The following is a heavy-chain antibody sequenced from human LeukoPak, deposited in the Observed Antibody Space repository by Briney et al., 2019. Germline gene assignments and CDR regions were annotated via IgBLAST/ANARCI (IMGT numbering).Heavy chain of an antibody. CDR1: GYSFTRYW. Sequence: GESLKISCSGSGYSFTRYWIGWVRQMPGKGLEWMGIIYPANSDTRYSPSFQGQVTISADTSTSTAYLQWSSLKTSDTAMYYCARQGSCSSTSCYEYYHSGMDVWGQGTTVTVSS. CDR3: ARQGSCSSTSCYEYYHSGMDV. J-gene: IGHJ6*02. V-gene: IGHV5-51*01. CDR2: IYPANSDT. D-gene: IGHD2-2*01.